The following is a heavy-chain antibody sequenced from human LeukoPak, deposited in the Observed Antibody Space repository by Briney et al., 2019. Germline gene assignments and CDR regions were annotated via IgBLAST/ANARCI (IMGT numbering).Heavy chain of an antibody. D-gene: IGHD6-19*01. J-gene: IGHJ4*02. CDR3: ARHKKGTVAKLGMDY. CDR1: GDSISSYY. CDR2: INYSGSS. Sequence: PSETLSLTCTVSGDSISSYYCSWIRQPPGKGLEWMGYINYSGSSSYNPSLRSRVTISVDTSKNQLSLKLSSVTAADTAVYYCARHKKGTVAKLGMDYWGQGTLVTVSS. V-gene: IGHV4-59*08.